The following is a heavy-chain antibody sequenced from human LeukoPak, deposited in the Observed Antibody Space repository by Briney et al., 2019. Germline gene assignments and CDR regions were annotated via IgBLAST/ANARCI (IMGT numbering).Heavy chain of an antibody. CDR3: ARSLIADGAFDV. CDR1: GFTFTSYT. V-gene: IGHV3-21*01. D-gene: IGHD2-21*01. J-gene: IGHJ3*01. Sequence: GGSLRLSCAASGFTFTSYTMNWVRQAPGKGLEWVSDISSSGSYIDYAESVKGRFTISRDNAKNPLFLQMNSLRAEDTAVYYCARSLIADGAFDVWGQGTMVTVSS. CDR2: ISSSGSYI.